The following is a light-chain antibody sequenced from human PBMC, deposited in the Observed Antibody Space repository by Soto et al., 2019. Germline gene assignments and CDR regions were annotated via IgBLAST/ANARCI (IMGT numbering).Light chain of an antibody. CDR2: EVS. Sequence: QSALTQPASVSGSPGQSITISCIGTSSDVGSYNLVSWYQQHPGKAPKVMIYEVSQRPSGVSNRFSGSKSGNTASLTISGLQAEDEDEYYCCCYAGSRTHVVFGGGTQLTVL. CDR3: CCYAGSRTHVV. V-gene: IGLV2-23*02. CDR1: SSDVGSYNL. J-gene: IGLJ2*01.